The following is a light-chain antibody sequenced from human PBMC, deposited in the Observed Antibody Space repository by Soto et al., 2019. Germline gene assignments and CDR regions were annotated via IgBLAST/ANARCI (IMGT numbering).Light chain of an antibody. CDR3: VLHMGSGIWV. Sequence: QTVVTQEPSFSVSPGGTVTLTCGLSSASVSASYYPSWYQQTPGQAPRTLIYSTNTRSSGVPDRFSGSILGNKAALTITGAQADDESDYYCVLHMGSGIWVFGGGTKLTVL. CDR2: STN. V-gene: IGLV8-61*01. CDR1: SASVSASYY. J-gene: IGLJ3*02.